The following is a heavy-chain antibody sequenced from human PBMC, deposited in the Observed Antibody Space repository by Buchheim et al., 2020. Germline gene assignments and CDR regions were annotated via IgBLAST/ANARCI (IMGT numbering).Heavy chain of an antibody. CDR2: INPSGGST. J-gene: IGHJ4*02. V-gene: IGHV1-46*01. D-gene: IGHD6-19*01. CDR3: ARGDALAGPERRFDY. CDR1: GYTFTNYQ. Sequence: QVQLVQSGAEVKKPGASVKVSCKASGYTFTNYQIHWVRQAPGQGLEWMGRINPSGGSTSYAQKFQGRVTMTRDTSTSTVYMEVSSLRSEDTAVYYCARGDALAGPERRFDYWGQGTL.